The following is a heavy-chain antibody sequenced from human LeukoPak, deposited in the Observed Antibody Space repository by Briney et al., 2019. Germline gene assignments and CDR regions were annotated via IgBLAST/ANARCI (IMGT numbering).Heavy chain of an antibody. CDR3: ARRSGEGYFDC. Sequence: PGGSLRLSCTVSGFTFTDYYMTWIRQAPGKGLEWLSVIYSGGDTYYADSVKGRFTISRDNSKNTLYLQMNSLRAEDTAVYYCARRSGEGYFDCWGQGTLVTVSS. D-gene: IGHD1-26*01. CDR1: GFTFTDYY. J-gene: IGHJ4*02. CDR2: IYSGGDT. V-gene: IGHV3-66*01.